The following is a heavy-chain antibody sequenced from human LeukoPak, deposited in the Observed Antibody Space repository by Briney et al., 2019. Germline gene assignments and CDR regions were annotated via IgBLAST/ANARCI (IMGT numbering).Heavy chain of an antibody. CDR2: INHSGST. CDR1: GGSFSGYY. J-gene: IGHJ4*02. Sequence: SETLSLTCAVYGGSFSGYYWSWIRHPPGKGLEWIGEINHSGSTNYNPSLKSRVTISVDTSKNQFSLKLSSVTAADTAVYYCARDSPYSSGWYYWGQGTLVTVSS. D-gene: IGHD6-19*01. V-gene: IGHV4-34*01. CDR3: ARDSPYSSGWYY.